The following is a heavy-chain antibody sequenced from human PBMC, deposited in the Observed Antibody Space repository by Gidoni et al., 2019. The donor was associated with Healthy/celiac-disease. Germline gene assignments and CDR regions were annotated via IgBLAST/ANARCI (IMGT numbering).Heavy chain of an antibody. CDR3: AKILRIAAAGTVDY. J-gene: IGHJ4*02. Sequence: EVQLLESGGGLVQPGGSLRLSCAASGFTFSSYAMSGVRQAPGKGLEGVSAISGSGGSTYYEDSVKGRFTISRDNSKNTLYLQMNSLRAEETAVYYCAKILRIAAAGTVDYWGQGTLVTVSS. D-gene: IGHD6-13*01. CDR1: GFTFSSYA. V-gene: IGHV3-23*01. CDR2: ISGSGGST.